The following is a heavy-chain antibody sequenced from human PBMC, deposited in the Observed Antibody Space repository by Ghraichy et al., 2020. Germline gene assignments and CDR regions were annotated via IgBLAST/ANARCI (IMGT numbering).Heavy chain of an antibody. Sequence: SGPTLVKPTQTLTLTCTFSGFSLSTSGVGVGWIRQPPGKALEWLALIYWDDDKRYSPSLKSRLTITKDTSKNQVVLTMTNMDPVDTATYYCAHSGIPFESIAARGDGAFDIWGQGTMVTVSS. CDR1: GFSLSTSGVG. V-gene: IGHV2-5*02. CDR2: IYWDDDK. J-gene: IGHJ3*02. CDR3: AHSGIPFESIAARGDGAFDI. D-gene: IGHD6-6*01.